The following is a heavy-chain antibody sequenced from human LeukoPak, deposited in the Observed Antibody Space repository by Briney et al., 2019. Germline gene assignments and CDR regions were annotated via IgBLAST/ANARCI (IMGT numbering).Heavy chain of an antibody. Sequence: SETLSLTCSVSGGSISRSDYCWGWIRQPPGKGLEWIGTIYYSGSTYYNPSLKSRVAISVDTSKNQFSLKLSSVTAADTAVYYCAILRGETARGDSGYDMNYYYYYYVDVWGKGTTVTVSS. CDR3: AILRGETARGDSGYDMNYYYYYYVDV. CDR1: GGSISRSDYC. J-gene: IGHJ6*03. V-gene: IGHV4-39*01. CDR2: IYYSGST. D-gene: IGHD5-12*01.